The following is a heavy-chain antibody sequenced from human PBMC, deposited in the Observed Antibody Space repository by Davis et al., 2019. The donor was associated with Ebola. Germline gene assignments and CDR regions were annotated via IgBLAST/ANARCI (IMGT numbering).Heavy chain of an antibody. D-gene: IGHD2-8*01. CDR1: GFKYSNYD. CDR3: ARGVDY. Sequence: GGSLRLFCTVSGFKYSNYDMSWVRQTPGKGLEWVAAIGRSGRAIHYADSVKGRFTISRDNSKNTLYLQMNSLRAEDTAVYFCARGVDYWGQGALVTVSS. V-gene: IGHV3-23*01. CDR2: IGRSGRAI. J-gene: IGHJ4*02.